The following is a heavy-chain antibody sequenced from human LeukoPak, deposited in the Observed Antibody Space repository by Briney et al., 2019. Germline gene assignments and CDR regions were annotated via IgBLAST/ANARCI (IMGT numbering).Heavy chain of an antibody. Sequence: SETLSLTCTVSGGSISSYYWSWIRQPPGKGLEWIWYIYYSGSTNYNPSLKSRVTISVDTSKNQFSLKLSSVTAAVSAVYCCARGATVRDMDVWGKGTTVTVSS. V-gene: IGHV4-59*01. J-gene: IGHJ6*03. D-gene: IGHD4-11*01. CDR1: GGSISSYY. CDR3: ARGATVRDMDV. CDR2: IYYSGST.